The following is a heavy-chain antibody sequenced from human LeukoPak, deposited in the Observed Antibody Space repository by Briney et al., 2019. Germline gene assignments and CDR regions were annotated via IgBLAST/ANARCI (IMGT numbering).Heavy chain of an antibody. CDR3: SRHLLSSSYYYYYYYMDV. J-gene: IGHJ6*03. V-gene: IGHV4-39*01. Sequence: SEALSLTCTVSGGSITSSGYYWGWIRQPPGKGLEWIGSINYSGSTYYSPSLKSRVTISVDTSKNQFSLKLSSVTAADTAVYYCSRHLLSSSYYYYYYYMDVWGKGTTVTVSS. CDR2: INYSGST. D-gene: IGHD6-6*01. CDR1: GGSITSSGYY.